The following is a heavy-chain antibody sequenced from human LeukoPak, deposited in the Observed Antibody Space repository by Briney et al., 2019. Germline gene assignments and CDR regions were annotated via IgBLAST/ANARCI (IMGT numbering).Heavy chain of an antibody. J-gene: IGHJ4*02. D-gene: IGHD6-19*01. CDR2: ISASGNST. V-gene: IGHV3-23*01. Sequence: GGSLRLSCAASGFTLWIYAMRGVRQAPGKGREWVSSISASGNSTFYADSVKGRFTISRDNSKNSLFLQMNSLRAEDTAVYFCARCSSGWYDSYFNFWGQGTLVTVSS. CDR3: ARCSSGWYDSYFNF. CDR1: GFTLWIYA.